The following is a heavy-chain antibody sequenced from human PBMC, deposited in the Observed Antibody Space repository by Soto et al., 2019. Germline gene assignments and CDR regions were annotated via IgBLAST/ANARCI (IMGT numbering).Heavy chain of an antibody. V-gene: IGHV1-69*01. CDR1: GGTFSSYA. J-gene: IGHJ4*02. D-gene: IGHD3-10*01. CDR3: ARVFYYGSGSYYRFDY. CDR2: IIPICGTA. Sequence: QVQLVQSGAEVKKPGSSVKVSCKASGGTFSSYAISWVRQAPGQGLEWMGGIIPICGTANYAQKFQGRVTITADESTSTAYMELSSLRSEDTAVYYCARVFYYGSGSYYRFDYWGQGTLVTVSS.